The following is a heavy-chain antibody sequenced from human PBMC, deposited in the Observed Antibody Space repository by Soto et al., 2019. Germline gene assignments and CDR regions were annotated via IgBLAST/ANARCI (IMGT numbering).Heavy chain of an antibody. CDR3: ARSQGSSTSLEIYYYYYYGMDD. CDR1: GGTFSSYA. CDR2: IIPISGTA. Sequence: QVQLVQSGAEVKKPGSSVKVSCKASGGTFSSYAISWVRQAPGQGLEWMGGIIPISGTANYAQKFQGRVTITADESTSTAYMELSSLRSEDTAVYYCARSQGSSTSLEIYYYYYYGMDDWGQGTTVTGSS. D-gene: IGHD2-2*01. V-gene: IGHV1-69*01. J-gene: IGHJ6*02.